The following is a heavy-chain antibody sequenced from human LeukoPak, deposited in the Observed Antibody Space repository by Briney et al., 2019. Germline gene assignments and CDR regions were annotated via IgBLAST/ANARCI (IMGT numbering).Heavy chain of an antibody. J-gene: IGHJ3*02. Sequence: GGSLRLSCAASGFIFDDYGMSWVRQAPGKGLEWVSGINWNGGSTGYVDSVKGRFTISRDNAKNSLYLQMNSLSAEDTALYYCARVRYCSSTSCYFSAFDIWGQGTMVTVSS. D-gene: IGHD2-2*01. CDR3: ARVRYCSSTSCYFSAFDI. CDR2: INWNGGST. CDR1: GFIFDDYG. V-gene: IGHV3-20*04.